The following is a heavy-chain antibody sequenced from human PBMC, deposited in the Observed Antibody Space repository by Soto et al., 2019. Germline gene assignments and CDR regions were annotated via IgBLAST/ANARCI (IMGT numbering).Heavy chain of an antibody. Sequence: GGSLRLSCAASGFSFSSYGMHWVRQAPGKGLEWVAVISYDVTNKYYADSVKGRFTISRDNSKNTLYLQMNSLRAEDTAVYYCAKDLRIAVAGTDYFDSWGQGTLDTVSS. CDR1: GFSFSSYG. D-gene: IGHD6-19*01. CDR2: ISYDVTNK. V-gene: IGHV3-30*18. CDR3: AKDLRIAVAGTDYFDS. J-gene: IGHJ4*02.